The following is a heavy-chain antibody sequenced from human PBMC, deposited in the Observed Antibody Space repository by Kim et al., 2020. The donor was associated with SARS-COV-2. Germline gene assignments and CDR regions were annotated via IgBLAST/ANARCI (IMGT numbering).Heavy chain of an antibody. CDR3: ARAYPTRQWLVPTVDY. CDR2: IYYSGST. CDR1: GGSISSYY. V-gene: IGHV4-59*01. Sequence: SETLSLTCTVSGGSISSYYWSWIRQPPGKGLEWIGYIYYSGSTNYNPSLKSRVTISVDTSKNQFSLKLSSVTAADTAVYYCARAYPTRQWLVPTVDYWG. D-gene: IGHD6-19*01. J-gene: IGHJ4*01.